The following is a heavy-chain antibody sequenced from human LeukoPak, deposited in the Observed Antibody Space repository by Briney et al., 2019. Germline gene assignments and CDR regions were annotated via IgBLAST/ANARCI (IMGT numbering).Heavy chain of an antibody. V-gene: IGHV4-59*08. D-gene: IGHD1/OR15-1a*01. CDR1: GGSISSYY. J-gene: IGHJ4*02. CDR2: IYYTGST. Sequence: PSETLSLTCTVSGGSISSYYWSWIRQPPGKGLEWIGCIYYTGSTNYNPSLKSRVTISLDTSKNQFSLKLSSMTAADTAVYYCARQRVNKWNNLWSFDYWGQGTLVTVSS. CDR3: ARQRVNKWNNLWSFDY.